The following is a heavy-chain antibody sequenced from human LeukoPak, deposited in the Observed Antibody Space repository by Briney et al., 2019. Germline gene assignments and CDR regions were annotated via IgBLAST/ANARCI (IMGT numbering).Heavy chain of an antibody. D-gene: IGHD1-26*01. CDR2: IRNKAYGGTT. Sequence: GGSLRLSCTASGFTFGDYAMSWVRQAPGKGLEWVGFIRNKAYGGTTEYAASVKGRFTISRDDSKSIAHLQMNSLKTEDTAVYYCTRVYRVGATPLDYWGQGTLVTVSS. CDR3: TRVYRVGATPLDY. CDR1: GFTFGDYA. J-gene: IGHJ4*02. V-gene: IGHV3-49*04.